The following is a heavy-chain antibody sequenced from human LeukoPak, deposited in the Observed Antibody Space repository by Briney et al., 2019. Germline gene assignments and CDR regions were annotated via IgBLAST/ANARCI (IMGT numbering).Heavy chain of an antibody. CDR3: ANIQNYYDSGGHFYVEAFAI. Sequence: PSQTLSLTCTVSGGSVSSGGYYWDWVRQHPGKGLEWIGNIFYSGRTYYNPPLKSRVTILPDTSKNQFSLRLTSVTAADTAVYYCANIQNYYDSGGHFYVEAFAIWGQGTMVTV. D-gene: IGHD3-22*01. V-gene: IGHV4-31*03. CDR2: IFYSGRT. CDR1: GGSVSSGGYY. J-gene: IGHJ3*02.